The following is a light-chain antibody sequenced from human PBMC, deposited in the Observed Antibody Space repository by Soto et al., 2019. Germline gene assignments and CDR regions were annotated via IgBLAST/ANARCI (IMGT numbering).Light chain of an antibody. CDR2: EVT. V-gene: IGLV2-14*02. CDR3: NSYTSASFYV. Sequence: QSVLTQPASVSGSPGQSITISCTGTSSDVGSYNLVSWYQQHPGKAPKLLIYEVTSRASGVSHRFSGSKSGNTASLTISGLQAEDEAEYYCNSYTSASFYVFGTGTKVTV. CDR1: SSDVGSYNL. J-gene: IGLJ1*01.